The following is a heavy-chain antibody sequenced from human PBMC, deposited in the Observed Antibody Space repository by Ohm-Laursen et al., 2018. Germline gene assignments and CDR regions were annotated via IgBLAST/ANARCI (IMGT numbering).Heavy chain of an antibody. Sequence: SLRLSCAASGFTFDTYWMTWVRQAPGKGLEWVAKIKQDGSEKYYVDSVKGRFTISRDNAKNSLYLQMNSLRAEDTAVYYCARGSGEYVYYWGQGTLVTVSS. CDR2: IKQDGSEK. D-gene: IGHD2-15*01. CDR1: GFTFDTYW. J-gene: IGHJ4*02. CDR3: ARGSGEYVYY. V-gene: IGHV3-7*01.